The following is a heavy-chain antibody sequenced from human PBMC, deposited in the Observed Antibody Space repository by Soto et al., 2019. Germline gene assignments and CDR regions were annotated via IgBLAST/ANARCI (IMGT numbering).Heavy chain of an antibody. V-gene: IGHV4-4*02. CDR3: ARGERLHDPLPFDI. Sequence: SETLSLTCAVSSGSISSSNWWSWVRQPPGKGLEWIGEIYHSGSINYNPSLKSRVTISVDKSKNQFSLKLTSVTAADTAVYYCARGERLHDPLPFDIWGQGTMVTVSS. CDR1: SGSISSSNW. D-gene: IGHD1-1*01. J-gene: IGHJ3*02. CDR2: IYHSGSI.